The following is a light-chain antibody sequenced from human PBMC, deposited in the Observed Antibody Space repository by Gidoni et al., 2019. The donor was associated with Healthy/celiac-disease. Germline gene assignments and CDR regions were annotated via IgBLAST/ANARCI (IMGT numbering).Light chain of an antibody. J-gene: IGKJ1*01. CDR2: SAS. V-gene: IGKV1-27*01. CDR3: QKYNSAPQT. Sequence: DIQMTQSPSYLSASVGDRVTITCRASPGISNYLAWYQQKPGKVPKLLIYSASTLQSWVPSRFSGSGSGTDFTLSISSLQPEDVASYYCQKYNSAPQTFGQGTKVEIK. CDR1: PGISNY.